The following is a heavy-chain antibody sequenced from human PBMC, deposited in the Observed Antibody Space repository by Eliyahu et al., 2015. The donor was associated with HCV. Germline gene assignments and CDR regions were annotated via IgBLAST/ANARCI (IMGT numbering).Heavy chain of an antibody. Sequence: QVQLQESGPGLVKPSGTLSLTCAVSGGSISSTKWWSWVRQPPGKGLEWIGEIYHRGSTNYNPSLESRVTMSVDKSNNQFSLKLSSVTAADTAVYYCARRDYYDSTYYFDSWGQGSLVTVSS. J-gene: IGHJ4*02. CDR1: GGSISSTKW. V-gene: IGHV4-4*02. D-gene: IGHD3-22*01. CDR3: ARRDYYDSTYYFDS. CDR2: IYHRGST.